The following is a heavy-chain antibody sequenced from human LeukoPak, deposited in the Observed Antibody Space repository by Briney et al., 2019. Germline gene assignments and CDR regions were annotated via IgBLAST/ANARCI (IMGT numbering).Heavy chain of an antibody. D-gene: IGHD3-10*01. CDR1: GFTFSNAW. J-gene: IGHJ5*02. Sequence: GGSLRLSCAASGFTFSNAWMSWVRQAPGKGLEWVGRIKSKTDGATTEYAAPVKGRFTISRDDSKNTLYLQMNSLKTEDTAVYYCTTGLYDYDSGSYSFPWGQGTQVTVSS. CDR2: IKSKTDGATT. CDR3: TTGLYDYDSGSYSFP. V-gene: IGHV3-15*01.